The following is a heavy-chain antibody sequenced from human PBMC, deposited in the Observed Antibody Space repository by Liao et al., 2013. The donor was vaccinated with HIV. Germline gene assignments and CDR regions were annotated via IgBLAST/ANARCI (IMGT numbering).Heavy chain of an antibody. J-gene: IGHJ4*01. Sequence: QVPLQQWGAGLLKPTETLSLTCAVYGGSFTGNFWSWIRQAPGQGLEWLGEINHRGDTNFNPTLKSRLTMSVDTSKNQFSLNLTAVTAADTAMYYCAREVVGAVDYWGHGTLVTVSS. CDR2: INHRGDT. V-gene: IGHV4-34*01. D-gene: IGHD2-2*01. CDR1: GGSFTGNF. CDR3: AREVVGAVDY.